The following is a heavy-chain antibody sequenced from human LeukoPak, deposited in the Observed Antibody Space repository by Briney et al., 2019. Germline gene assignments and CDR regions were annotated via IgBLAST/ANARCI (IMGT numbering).Heavy chain of an antibody. J-gene: IGHJ3*02. CDR3: EREKALPDAFDI. CDR1: GFTFSSYW. V-gene: IGHV3-74*01. D-gene: IGHD2-2*01. Sequence: GGSLRLSCAASGFTFSSYWMHWVRQAPGKGLVWVSRINSDGSSTSYADSVKGRFTISRDNAKNTLYLQMNSLRAEDTAVYYCEREKALPDAFDIWGKGQWSPSLQ. CDR2: INSDGSST.